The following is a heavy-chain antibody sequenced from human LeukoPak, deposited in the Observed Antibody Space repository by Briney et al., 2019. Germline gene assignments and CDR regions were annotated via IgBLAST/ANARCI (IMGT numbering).Heavy chain of an antibody. Sequence: GGSLRLSXAASGFTFSSYAMSWVRQAPGKGLEWVSAISGSGGSTYYADSVKGRSTISRDNSKNTLYLQMNSLRAEDTAVYYCAKNYRPWEPHGYYYYMDAWGKGTTVTVSS. CDR3: AKNYRPWEPHGYYYYMDA. D-gene: IGHD1-26*01. CDR2: ISGSGGST. J-gene: IGHJ6*03. V-gene: IGHV3-23*01. CDR1: GFTFSSYA.